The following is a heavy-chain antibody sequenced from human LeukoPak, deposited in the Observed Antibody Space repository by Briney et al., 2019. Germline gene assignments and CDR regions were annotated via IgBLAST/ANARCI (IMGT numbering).Heavy chain of an antibody. Sequence: SETLSLTCTVSGGSISNYYWSWIRQPPGKRLEWIGYIYTTGSTNYNPSLKGRVTMSVDTSKNQFSLKLSSVTAADTAVYYCARHGPTGEIDYWGQGTLVTVSS. V-gene: IGHV4-4*09. CDR2: IYTTGST. J-gene: IGHJ4*02. CDR1: GGSISNYY. CDR3: ARHGPTGEIDY. D-gene: IGHD4/OR15-4a*01.